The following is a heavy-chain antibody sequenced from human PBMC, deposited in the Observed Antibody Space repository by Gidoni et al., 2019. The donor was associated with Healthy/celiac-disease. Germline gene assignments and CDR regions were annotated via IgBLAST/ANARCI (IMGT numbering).Heavy chain of an antibody. D-gene: IGHD6-13*01. Sequence: EVQLLESGGGLVQHGGCLRLSCAASGLTFSSYAMSWVRTAPGQGLEWLSAISGSGGSTYYADSVQGLFTISRDNSKNTLYLQMNSLRAEDTAVYYCAKTPSIAAAGTDFDLWGRGTLVTVSS. CDR1: GLTFSSYA. CDR2: ISGSGGST. CDR3: AKTPSIAAAGTDFDL. J-gene: IGHJ2*01. V-gene: IGHV3-23*01.